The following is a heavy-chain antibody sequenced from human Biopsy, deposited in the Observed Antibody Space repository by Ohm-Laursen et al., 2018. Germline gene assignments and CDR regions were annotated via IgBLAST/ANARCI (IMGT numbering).Heavy chain of an antibody. V-gene: IGHV4-61*01. CDR2: IYSGGNT. CDR3: ARGRRTSGWPYFDN. Sequence: TLSLTCTVSDDSLTSGPENWSWIRQSPGQGLEYIGFIYSGGNTNYNPSLKNRVTMSVDTSKNQFYLKLYSVTAADTAVYYCARGRRTSGWPYFDNWGQGALVIVSP. J-gene: IGHJ4*02. D-gene: IGHD6-19*01. CDR1: DDSLTSGPEN.